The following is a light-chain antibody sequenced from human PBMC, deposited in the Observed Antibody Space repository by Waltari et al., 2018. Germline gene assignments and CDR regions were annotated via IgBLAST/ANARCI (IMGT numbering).Light chain of an antibody. V-gene: IGLV1-44*01. J-gene: IGLJ6*01. CDR3: ATWDDSLNGNV. Sequence: QSVLTQPPSASGTPGQRVTIPCSGSSSNIGRNPVNCYQQLPGTAPKLLIYTNNQRPSGVPDRFSGSKSGTSDSLAISGLQSEDEAHYYCATWDDSLNGNVFGSGTKVIVL. CDR2: TNN. CDR1: SSNIGRNP.